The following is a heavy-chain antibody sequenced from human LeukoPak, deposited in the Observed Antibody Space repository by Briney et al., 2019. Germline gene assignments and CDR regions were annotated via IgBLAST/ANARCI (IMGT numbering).Heavy chain of an antibody. CDR2: IYYSGCT. CDR1: GGSISSYY. J-gene: IGHJ4*02. CDR3: ARADYYGDFQAAFDY. Sequence: SETLSLTCTVSGGSISSYYWSWIRQPPGKGLEWIGYIYYSGCTNYNPSLKSRVTMSVDTSKNQFSLKLSSVTAADTAVYYCARADYYGDFQAAFDYWGQGTLVTVSS. V-gene: IGHV4-59*12. D-gene: IGHD4-17*01.